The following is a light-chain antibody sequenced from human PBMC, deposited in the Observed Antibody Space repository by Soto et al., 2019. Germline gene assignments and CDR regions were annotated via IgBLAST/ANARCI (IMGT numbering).Light chain of an antibody. CDR1: SGDIGDYNY. Sequence: LTQPASVSGSPGQSITISCVATSGDIGDYNYVSWYQQRPGKVPKVIIYDVSNRPSGVSYRFSGTKSGNTASLTVSGLQAEDEADYYCCSYTRSGTLIFGTGTKVTVL. J-gene: IGLJ1*01. CDR2: DVS. V-gene: IGLV2-14*01. CDR3: CSYTRSGTLI.